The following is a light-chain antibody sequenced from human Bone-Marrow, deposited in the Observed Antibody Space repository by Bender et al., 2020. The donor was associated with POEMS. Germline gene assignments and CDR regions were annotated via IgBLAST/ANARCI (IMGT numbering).Light chain of an antibody. CDR2: ADD. CDR3: CSSAGTYTYV. V-gene: IGLV1-44*01. Sequence: QSVLTQPPSASGTPGQRVTISCSGCSIGRNPINWYQQLPGTAPRLVIYADDRRPSGVPNRFSASKSGSSASLAISGLQAEDEADYYCCSSAGTYTYVFGSGTEVTVL. CDR1: SIGRNP. J-gene: IGLJ1*01.